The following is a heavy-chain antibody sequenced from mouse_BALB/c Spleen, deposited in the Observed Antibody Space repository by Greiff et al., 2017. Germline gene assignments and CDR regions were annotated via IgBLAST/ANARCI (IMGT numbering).Heavy chain of an antibody. J-gene: IGHJ4*01. CDR1: GFTFSSYG. D-gene: IGHD2-10*02. V-gene: IGHV5-6-3*01. CDR2: INSNGGST. Sequence: EVKVVESGGGLVQPGGSLKLSCAASGFTFSSYGMSWVRQTPDKRLELVATINSNGGSTYYPDSVKGRFTISRDNAKNTLYLQMSSLKSEDTAMYYCARVAQYGAMDYWGQGTSVTVSS. CDR3: ARVAQYGAMDY.